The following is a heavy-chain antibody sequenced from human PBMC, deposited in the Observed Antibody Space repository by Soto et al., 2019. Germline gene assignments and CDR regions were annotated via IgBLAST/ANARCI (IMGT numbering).Heavy chain of an antibody. J-gene: IGHJ4*02. V-gene: IGHV2-70*20. Sequence: SGPTLVNPTQPLTLTCSFSGFSLTTLGMSVSWVRQPPGKALEWLALINWEDDKYYRPSLETRLTLSKDTSTNRVLLTMTKLDPADTATYYCVRGEVPSTMVMFFDYWGQGALVTVSS. D-gene: IGHD3-10*01. CDR1: GFSLTTLGMS. CDR2: INWEDDK. CDR3: VRGEVPSTMVMFFDY.